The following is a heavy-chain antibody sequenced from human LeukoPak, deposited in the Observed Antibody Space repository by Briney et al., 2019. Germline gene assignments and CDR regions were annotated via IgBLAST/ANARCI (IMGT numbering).Heavy chain of an antibody. Sequence: SETLSLTCTVSGGSISSSSYYWGWIRQPPGKGLEWIGSIYYSGSTYYNPSLKSRVTISVDTSKNQFSLKLSFVTAADTAVYYCASGGGWYDFDYWGQGTLVTVSS. CDR1: GGSISSSSYY. CDR3: ASGGGWYDFDY. D-gene: IGHD6-19*01. V-gene: IGHV4-39*01. J-gene: IGHJ4*02. CDR2: IYYSGST.